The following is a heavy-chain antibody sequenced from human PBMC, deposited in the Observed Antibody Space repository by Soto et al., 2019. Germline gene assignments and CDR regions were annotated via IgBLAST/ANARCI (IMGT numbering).Heavy chain of an antibody. CDR3: ARARGVIKGALDI. D-gene: IGHD3-10*01. CDR2: INPNSGGT. V-gene: IGHV1-2*04. J-gene: IGHJ3*02. Sequence: PGQGLEWMGWINPNSGGTNYAQKFQGWVTMTRDTSISTAYMELSRLRSDDTAVYYCARARGVIKGALDIWGQGT.